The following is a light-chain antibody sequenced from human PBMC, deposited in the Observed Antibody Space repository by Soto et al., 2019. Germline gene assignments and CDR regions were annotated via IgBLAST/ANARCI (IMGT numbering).Light chain of an antibody. CDR3: QQFNNSALT. Sequence: DIQMTQSPSSMAASVGDRVTITCRASQGISHYLAWFQQRPGQVPKRLIYGASTLHSGVPSRFSGSGSGTEFTLTISSLQPEDFATYYCQQFNNSALTFGGGTKGDIK. CDR1: QGISHY. J-gene: IGKJ4*01. CDR2: GAS. V-gene: IGKV1-17*03.